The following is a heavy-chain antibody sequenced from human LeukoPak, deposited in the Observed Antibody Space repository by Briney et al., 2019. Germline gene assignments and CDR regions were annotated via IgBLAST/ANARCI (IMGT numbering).Heavy chain of an antibody. CDR3: ARFHGYDGFDI. Sequence: KPSETLSLTCTVSGGSISSYYWSWIRQPPGKGLEWIGYIYYSGSTNYNPSLKSRVTISVDTPKNQFSLKLTSVTAADTAVYYCARFHGYDGFDIWGQGTMVTVSS. D-gene: IGHD5-18*01. CDR1: GGSISSYY. V-gene: IGHV4-59*08. CDR2: IYYSGST. J-gene: IGHJ3*02.